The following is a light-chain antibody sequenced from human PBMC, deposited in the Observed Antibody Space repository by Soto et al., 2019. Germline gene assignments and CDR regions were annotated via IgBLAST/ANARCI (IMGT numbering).Light chain of an antibody. CDR1: QSVSYY. CDR2: DAS. V-gene: IGKV3-11*01. J-gene: IGKJ1*01. Sequence: EIVLTQSPATLSLSPGERATLSCRASQSVSYYLDWFQQKPGQAPRLLIYDASNRATGIPARFSGSGSGTDFTLTISSLEPEDFAVYYCRQRSKWPRTLGQGTKVEIK. CDR3: RQRSKWPRT.